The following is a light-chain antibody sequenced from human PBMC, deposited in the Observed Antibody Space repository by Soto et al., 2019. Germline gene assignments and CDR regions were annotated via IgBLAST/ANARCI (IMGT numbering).Light chain of an antibody. Sequence: EIVYAQSPATLSVSPGERASLSCRSSQSVSSSYVAWYQQKPGKAPRXXIYGASSRATGIPERFSGSGSGTDFTLTISRLDPEDFAVYYCQQYDSAPITFGQGTRLEIK. J-gene: IGKJ5*01. V-gene: IGKV3-20*01. CDR3: QQYDSAPIT. CDR1: QSVSSSY. CDR2: GAS.